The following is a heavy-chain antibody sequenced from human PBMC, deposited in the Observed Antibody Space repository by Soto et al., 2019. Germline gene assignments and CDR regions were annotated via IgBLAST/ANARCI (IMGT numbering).Heavy chain of an antibody. CDR2: INQSGST. D-gene: IGHD3-3*01. CDR1: GGSFSGYY. J-gene: IGHJ5*02. CDR3: ARGGVFWSVLWFDP. V-gene: IGHV4-34*01. Sequence: QVQLQQWGAGLLKPSETLSLTCAVYGGSFSGYYWSWIRQPPGKGLEWIGEINQSGSTNSTPSLKSRVTIAVDTSKNQFALKLSSVIAADTAVYYCARGGVFWSVLWFDPWGQGTLVTVSS.